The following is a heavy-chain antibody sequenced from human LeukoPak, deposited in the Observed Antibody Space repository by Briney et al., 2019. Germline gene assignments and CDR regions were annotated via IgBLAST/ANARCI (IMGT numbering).Heavy chain of an antibody. V-gene: IGHV3-66*01. CDR3: TRATESGWYSLEYFHP. J-gene: IGHJ1*01. CDR1: GFTFSSNY. D-gene: IGHD6-19*01. Sequence: GGSLRLFCAASGFTFSSNYMIWVRQAPGKGLEGGSVIYSGGSTYYSDAVKGRFTISRDNSKNTLYLQMNSLRAEDTAVYYCTRATESGWYSLEYFHPWGQAPWSPSPQ. CDR2: IYSGGST.